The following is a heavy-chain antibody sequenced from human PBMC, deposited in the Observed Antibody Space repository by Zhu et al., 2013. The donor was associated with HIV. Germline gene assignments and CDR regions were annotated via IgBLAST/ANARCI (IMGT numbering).Heavy chain of an antibody. CDR2: IYYSGST. CDR1: GGSISSYY. D-gene: IGHD2-21*01. Sequence: QVQLQESGPGLVKPSETLSLTCTVSGGSISSYYWSWIRQPPGKGLEWIGYIYYSGSTNYNPSLKGRVTISVDTSKNQFSLKLSSVTAADTAVYYCARVRAYCGGDCRTIDYWGQGTLGHRLL. V-gene: IGHV4-59*01. CDR3: ARVRAYCGGDCRTIDY. J-gene: IGHJ4*02.